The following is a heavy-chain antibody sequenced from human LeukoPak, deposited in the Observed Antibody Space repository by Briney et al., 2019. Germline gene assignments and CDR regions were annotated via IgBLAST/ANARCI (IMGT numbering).Heavy chain of an antibody. CDR3: ARDLLVSDCAFDI. J-gene: IGHJ3*02. CDR1: GGTPSSYA. D-gene: IGHD5/OR15-5a*01. V-gene: IGHV1-69*05. CDR2: IIPIFGAA. Sequence: SLWVSSKPSGGTPSSYAISWVRQAPGQGLEWMGRIIPIFGAATYAQKFQGRVTIPTDESTSTAYMELSSLRSEDTAVYYCARDLLVSDCAFDIWGQGTMVTVSS.